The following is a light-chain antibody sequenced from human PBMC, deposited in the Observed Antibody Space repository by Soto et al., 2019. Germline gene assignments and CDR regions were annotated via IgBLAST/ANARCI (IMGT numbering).Light chain of an antibody. CDR3: CSYAGADSDHYV. Sequence: QSVLSQPASVSGSPGDSITILCTGSRSDIGSYNLVSWYQQHPGKAPKLVIFEGHKRPSDISDRFSGSKSAYTASLTISGLQPDDEADYYCCSYAGADSDHYVLGTGTKVTAL. V-gene: IGLV2-23*01. CDR2: EGH. CDR1: RSDIGSYNL. J-gene: IGLJ1*01.